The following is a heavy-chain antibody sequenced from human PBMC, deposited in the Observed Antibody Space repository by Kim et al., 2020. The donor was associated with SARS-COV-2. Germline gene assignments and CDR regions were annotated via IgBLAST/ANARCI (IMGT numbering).Heavy chain of an antibody. Sequence: KFPGRVTMTRDTSTSTVYMELSSLRSEDTAVYYCARGRYFDWLLSSPFDCWGQGTLVTVSS. V-gene: IGHV1-46*01. J-gene: IGHJ4*02. CDR3: ARGRYFDWLLSSPFDC. D-gene: IGHD3-9*01.